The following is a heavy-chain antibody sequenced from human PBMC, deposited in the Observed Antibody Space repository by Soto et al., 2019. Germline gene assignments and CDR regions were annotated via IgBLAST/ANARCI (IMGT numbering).Heavy chain of an antibody. V-gene: IGHV1-18*01. Sequence: ASVKVSCKASGYTFTSYGISWVRQAPGQGLEWMGWISAYNGNTNYAQKLQGRVTMTTDTSTSTAYMELRSLRSDDTAVYYCARAKPLMTTLPGWFDPWGQGTLVTVSS. J-gene: IGHJ5*02. CDR1: GYTFTSYG. D-gene: IGHD4-17*01. CDR3: ARAKPLMTTLPGWFDP. CDR2: ISAYNGNT.